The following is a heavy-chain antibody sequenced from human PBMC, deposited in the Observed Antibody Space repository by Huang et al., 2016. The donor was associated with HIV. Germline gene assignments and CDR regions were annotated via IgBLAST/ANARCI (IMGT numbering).Heavy chain of an antibody. J-gene: IGHJ4*02. Sequence: EEQLVESGGGLVQPGGSLRFSCAASGFSFSSCNMNWVRQAPGKGLEWLSYISETGSVITYADSGKGRFTVSRDNAKNSLYLQMDSLRAEDTAVYYCARGYSSSWLYNWGQGTLVTVSS. CDR3: ARGYSSSWLYN. CDR1: GFSFSSCN. D-gene: IGHD6-13*01. CDR2: ISETGSVI. V-gene: IGHV3-48*01.